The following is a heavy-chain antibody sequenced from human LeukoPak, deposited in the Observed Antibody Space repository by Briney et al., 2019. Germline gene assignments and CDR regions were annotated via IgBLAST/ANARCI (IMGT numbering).Heavy chain of an antibody. D-gene: IGHD3-10*01. Sequence: SETLSLTCAVYGGSFSGYYWSWIRQPPGKGLEWIGEINHSGSTNYNPSLKRRVTISVDTSKNQFSLKLSSVTAADTAVYYCAGVPYYGSGSYYNRNWFDPWGQGTLVTVSS. V-gene: IGHV4-34*01. CDR3: AGVPYYGSGSYYNRNWFDP. J-gene: IGHJ5*02. CDR1: GGSFSGYY. CDR2: INHSGST.